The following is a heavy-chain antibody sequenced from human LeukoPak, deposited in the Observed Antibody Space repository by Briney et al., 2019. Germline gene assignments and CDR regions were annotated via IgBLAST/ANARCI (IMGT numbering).Heavy chain of an antibody. Sequence: ASVTVSFTASGYTFINYYIHWVRQAPGQGLEWMGCINPNTGATHYAQRFQGRVTVTRDTSILTAYMDLSGLTFDDRAVYYCAREFVGYHLDVWGQGTTVTVSS. CDR2: INPNTGAT. CDR1: GYTFINYY. D-gene: IGHD1-26*01. J-gene: IGHJ6*02. CDR3: AREFVGYHLDV. V-gene: IGHV1-2*02.